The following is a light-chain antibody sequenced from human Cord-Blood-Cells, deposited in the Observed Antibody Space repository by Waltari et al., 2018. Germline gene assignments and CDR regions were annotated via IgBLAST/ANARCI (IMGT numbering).Light chain of an antibody. CDR2: GAS. Sequence: EIVLTQSPGTLSLSPGARATLSCRASRSVSSSYLAWYQQKPGQAPRRLIDGASSRATGIPARFSGSGSGTDFTLTISRLEPEDFAVYYCQQYGSSPWTFGQGAKVEIK. CDR1: RSVSSSY. CDR3: QQYGSSPWT. J-gene: IGKJ1*01. V-gene: IGKV3-20*01.